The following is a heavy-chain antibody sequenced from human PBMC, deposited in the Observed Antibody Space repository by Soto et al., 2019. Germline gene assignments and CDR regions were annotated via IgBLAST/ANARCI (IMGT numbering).Heavy chain of an antibody. CDR2: IIPIFGTA. D-gene: IGHD6-6*01. V-gene: IGHV1-69*13. CDR1: GGTFSSYA. J-gene: IGHJ3*02. CDR3: ARKTPRVAARGDAFDI. Sequence: SVKVSCKASGGTFSSYAISWVRQAPGQGLAWMGGIIPIFGTANYAQKFQGRVTITADESTSTAYMELSSLRSEDTAVYYCARKTPRVAARGDAFDIWGQGTMVTVSS.